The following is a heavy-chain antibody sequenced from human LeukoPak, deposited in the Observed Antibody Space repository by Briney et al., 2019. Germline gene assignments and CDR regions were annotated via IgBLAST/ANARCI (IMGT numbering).Heavy chain of an antibody. CDR1: GFTFSSYS. Sequence: GGSLRLSCAASGFTFSSYSMNWVRQAPGKGLEWVSGINLSGSSTYYADSVKGRFTISRDNSKNTLYLQMNSLRAEDTAVYYCVKDVWRYSGSYYDFDYWGQGTLVTVSS. D-gene: IGHD1-26*01. CDR3: VKDVWRYSGSYYDFDY. J-gene: IGHJ4*02. CDR2: INLSGSST. V-gene: IGHV3-23*01.